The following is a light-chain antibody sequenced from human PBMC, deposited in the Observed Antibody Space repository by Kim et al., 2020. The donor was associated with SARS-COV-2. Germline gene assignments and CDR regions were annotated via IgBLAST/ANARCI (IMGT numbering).Light chain of an antibody. J-gene: IGKJ4*01. Sequence: SASIGDRVTITCRTSQNVRTYLNWYQQRPGKAPKLLIYAASSLQSEVPSRFTGGGSGTDFTLTIASLQSDDFATYYCQQTYSNPPTFGGGSKVEI. V-gene: IGKV1-39*01. CDR2: AAS. CDR3: QQTYSNPPT. CDR1: QNVRTY.